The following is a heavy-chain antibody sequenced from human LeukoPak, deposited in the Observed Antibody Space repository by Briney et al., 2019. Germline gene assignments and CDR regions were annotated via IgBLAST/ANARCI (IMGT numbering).Heavy chain of an antibody. CDR3: AGAYSSSWCDAFDI. CDR2: IYHSGSA. CDR1: DYSISSGYY. V-gene: IGHV4-38-2*02. D-gene: IGHD6-13*01. J-gene: IGHJ3*02. Sequence: SETLSLTCTVSDYSISSGYYWGWIRQSPGKGLEWIGTIYHSGSAYYNPSLKSRVTISVDTSKNQFSLRLTSVTAADTAVYYCAGAYSSSWCDAFDIWGQGTMVTVSS.